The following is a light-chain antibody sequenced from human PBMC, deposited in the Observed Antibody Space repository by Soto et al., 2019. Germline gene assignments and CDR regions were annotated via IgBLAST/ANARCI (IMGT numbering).Light chain of an antibody. Sequence: DIQMTQSPSTLSASVGDRLTITCRASQSISVWLAWYQQKPGKAPKLLMYEASTLQSGVPSRFGGSGSGTDFTLTISSLQPDDFATYDCQQYKTYPTFGQGTKVEIK. J-gene: IGKJ1*01. V-gene: IGKV1-5*03. CDR1: QSISVW. CDR3: QQYKTYPT. CDR2: EAS.